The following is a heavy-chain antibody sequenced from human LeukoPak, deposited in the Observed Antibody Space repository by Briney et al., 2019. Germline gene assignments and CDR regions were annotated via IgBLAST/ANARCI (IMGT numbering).Heavy chain of an antibody. V-gene: IGHV3-21*01. D-gene: IGHD6-19*01. CDR2: ISSSSSYI. CDR3: ARVLNSSGWYKGLYYYYGMDV. J-gene: IGHJ6*02. CDR1: GFTFSSYS. Sequence: GGSLRLSCAASGFTFSSYSMNWVRQAPGKGLEWVSSISSSSSYIYYADSVKGRFTISRDNAKNSLYLQMNSLRAEDTAVYYCARVLNSSGWYKGLYYYYGMDVWGQGTTVTVSS.